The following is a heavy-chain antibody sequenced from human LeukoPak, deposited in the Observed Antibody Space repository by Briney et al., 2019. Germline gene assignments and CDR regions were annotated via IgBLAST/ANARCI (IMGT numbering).Heavy chain of an antibody. CDR1: GLTFSTYS. J-gene: IGHJ5*02. V-gene: IGHV3-48*01. CDR2: ISSDSGAR. D-gene: IGHD2-15*01. Sequence: GGSLRLSCGASGLTFSTYSMNWVRQAPGKWLEWVSYISSDSGARYYADSVKGRFTISRDNAKNSLYLQMNSLRAEDTAVYYCARATQTGFDPWGQGTLVTVSS. CDR3: ARATQTGFDP.